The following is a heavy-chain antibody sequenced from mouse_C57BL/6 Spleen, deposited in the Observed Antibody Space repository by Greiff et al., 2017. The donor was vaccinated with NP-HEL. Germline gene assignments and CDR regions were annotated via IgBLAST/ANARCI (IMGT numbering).Heavy chain of an antibody. J-gene: IGHJ4*01. Sequence: QVQLQQPGAELVKPGASVKLSCKASGYTFTSYWMHWVKQRPGQGLEWIGMIHPNSGSTNYNEKFKSKATLTVDKSSSTAYMQLSSLTSEDSAVYYCARYYYDYEGAMDYWGQGTSVTVSS. CDR1: GYTFTSYW. D-gene: IGHD2-4*01. CDR3: ARYYYDYEGAMDY. CDR2: IHPNSGST. V-gene: IGHV1-64*01.